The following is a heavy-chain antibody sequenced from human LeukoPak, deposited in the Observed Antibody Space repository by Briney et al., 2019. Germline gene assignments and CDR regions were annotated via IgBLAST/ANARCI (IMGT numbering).Heavy chain of an antibody. CDR1: GYTFTDYF. D-gene: IGHD7-27*01. CDR2: IGPKSGDT. CDR3: GRNRLGKALDI. V-gene: IGHV1-2*02. Sequence: GASVKVSCKASGYTFTDYFIHWVRQVPGQGLEWMGWIGPKSGDTSYSQKFQGRVTVTRDTSISTAYMDLSRLRFDDTAVYYCGRNRLGKALDIWGQGTMVTVSP. J-gene: IGHJ3*02.